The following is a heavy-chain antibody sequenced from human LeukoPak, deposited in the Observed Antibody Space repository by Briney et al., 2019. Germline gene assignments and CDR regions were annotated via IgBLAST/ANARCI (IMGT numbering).Heavy chain of an antibody. Sequence: GGSLRLSCAASGFSFSASAIHWVRQPSGKGLEWVGRIKTRPDNYATAFAASVKGRFTISRDYSKNTAYLQMDSLKTEDTAVYYCTRLDDFLTGFDCWGQGTLVTVSS. J-gene: IGHJ4*02. CDR2: IKTRPDNYAT. V-gene: IGHV3-73*01. CDR3: TRLDDFLTGFDC. D-gene: IGHD3-9*01. CDR1: GFSFSASA.